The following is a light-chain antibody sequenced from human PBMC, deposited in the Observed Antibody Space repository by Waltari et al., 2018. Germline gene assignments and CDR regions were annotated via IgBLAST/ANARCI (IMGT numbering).Light chain of an antibody. CDR1: QSVSSH. CDR3: QQRSNWPLT. J-gene: IGKJ1*01. CDR2: DAS. Sequence: EIVLTQSPATLSLSPGERATLPCRASQSVSSHLAWYQQKPGQAPRLLIYDASNRATGIPARFGGSGSGTDFTLTISSLEPEDFAVYYCQQRSNWPLTFGQGTKVEIK. V-gene: IGKV3-11*01.